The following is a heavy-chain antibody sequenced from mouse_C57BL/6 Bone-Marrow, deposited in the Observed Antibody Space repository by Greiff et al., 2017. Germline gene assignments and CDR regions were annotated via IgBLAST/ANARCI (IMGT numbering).Heavy chain of an antibody. Sequence: VKLQQPGAELVRPGSSVKLSCKASGYTFTSYWMDWVKQRPGQGLEWIGNIYPSDSETHYNQKFKDKATLTVDKSSSTAYMQLSSLTSEDSAVYYCARRWLLYFDYWGQGTTLTVSS. D-gene: IGHD2-3*01. CDR2: IYPSDSET. CDR1: GYTFTSYW. J-gene: IGHJ2*01. CDR3: ARRWLLYFDY. V-gene: IGHV1-61*01.